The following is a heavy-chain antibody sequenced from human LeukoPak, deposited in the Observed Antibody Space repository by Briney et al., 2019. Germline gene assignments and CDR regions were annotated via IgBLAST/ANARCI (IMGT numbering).Heavy chain of an antibody. V-gene: IGHV1-18*01. CDR1: GYTFTSYG. Sequence: ASVKVSCKASGYTFTSYGISWVRQAPGQGLEWMGWISAYNGNTNYAQKLQGRVTKTTDTSTSTAYMELRSLRSDDTAVYYCAITLDADYSSSSWFDPWGQGTLVTVSS. CDR2: ISAYNGNT. J-gene: IGHJ5*02. CDR3: AITLDADYSSSSWFDP. D-gene: IGHD6-6*01.